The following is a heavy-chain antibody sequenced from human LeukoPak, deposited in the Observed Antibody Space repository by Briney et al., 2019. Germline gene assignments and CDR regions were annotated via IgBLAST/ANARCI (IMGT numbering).Heavy chain of an antibody. J-gene: IGHJ5*02. CDR3: ARVVTIFGVCGYKWIDP. CDR2: ITTYNGNT. CDR1: GFTFTTFG. V-gene: IGHV1-18*01. D-gene: IGHD3-3*01. Sequence: ASVTVSCKPSGFTFTTFGFTWDRQAPGQCLEWIGWITTYNGNTNYAQTYQGRVTITTDTSARTAYRELRSLRSGATSVYYCARVVTIFGVCGYKWIDPWGEGTLVTVSS.